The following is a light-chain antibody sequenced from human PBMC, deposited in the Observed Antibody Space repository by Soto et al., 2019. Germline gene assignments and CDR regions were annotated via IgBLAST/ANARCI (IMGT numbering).Light chain of an antibody. Sequence: TSSDVGGYNYVSWYQQHPGKAPKLMIYDVSNRPSGVSNRFSGSKSGNTASLTISGLQAEDEADYYCSSYTSSSTRVFGTGTKVT. CDR1: SSDVGGYNY. CDR2: DVS. V-gene: IGLV2-14*04. J-gene: IGLJ1*01. CDR3: SSYTSSSTRV.